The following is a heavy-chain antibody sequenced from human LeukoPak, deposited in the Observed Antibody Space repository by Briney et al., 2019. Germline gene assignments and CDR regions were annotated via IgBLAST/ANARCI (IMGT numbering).Heavy chain of an antibody. CDR2: ITWNSYSM. Sequence: GGSLRLSCAASGFTFDDYAMHWVRQAPGKGLEWVSGITWNSYSMGYADSVKGRLTITRDNVKNSLFLQMNSLRADDVALYYCAKSVGATTGGFDYWGQGTLVTVSS. V-gene: IGHV3-9*03. CDR1: GFTFDDYA. J-gene: IGHJ4*02. CDR3: AKSVGATTGGFDY. D-gene: IGHD1-26*01.